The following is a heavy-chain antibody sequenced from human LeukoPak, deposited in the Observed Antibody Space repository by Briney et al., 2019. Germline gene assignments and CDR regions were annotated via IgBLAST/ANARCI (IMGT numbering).Heavy chain of an antibody. D-gene: IGHD6-19*01. J-gene: IGHJ4*02. CDR2: STPYNGNT. CDR1: GCTFANYG. CDR3: ARDGGGSIRGAVAGWDY. Sequence: GASVKVSCKASGCTFANYGISWVRQAPGQGLEWLGWSTPYNGNTKYAQKVQGRVTMTTDTSTNTAYMELTTLRSDDTAVYYCARDGGGSIRGAVAGWDYWGQGTPVTVSS. V-gene: IGHV1-18*01.